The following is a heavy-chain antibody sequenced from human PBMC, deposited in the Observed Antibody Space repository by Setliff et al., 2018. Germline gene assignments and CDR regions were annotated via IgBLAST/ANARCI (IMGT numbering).Heavy chain of an antibody. J-gene: IGHJ5*02. CDR3: ARDALGAGLDYDT. CDR2: ISAYNGDT. CDR1: GFTFRNYA. Sequence: ASVKVSCKASGFTFRNYAISWVRQAPGQGLEWMGWISAYNGDTTYTQNLQGRVTLTTDTSTTTAYMELRSLRSDDTAVYYCARDALGAGLDYDTWGQGTLVTVSS. D-gene: IGHD1-26*01. V-gene: IGHV1-18*01.